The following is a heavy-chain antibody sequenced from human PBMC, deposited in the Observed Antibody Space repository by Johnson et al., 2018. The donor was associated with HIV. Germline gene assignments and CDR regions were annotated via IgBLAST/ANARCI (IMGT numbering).Heavy chain of an antibody. CDR1: GFTFSSYG. CDR3: ARPRVAVLPAGAFDI. V-gene: IGHV3-30*03. J-gene: IGHJ3*02. CDR2: ISYDGSNK. D-gene: IGHD2-2*01. Sequence: QVQLVESGGGVVQPGRSLRLSCAASGFTFSSYGMHWVRQAPGKGLEWVAVISYDGSNKYYADSVKGRFTISRDNSKNVLYLQMKTLKLEDTAIYYCARPRVAVLPAGAFDIWGPGTMVTVSS.